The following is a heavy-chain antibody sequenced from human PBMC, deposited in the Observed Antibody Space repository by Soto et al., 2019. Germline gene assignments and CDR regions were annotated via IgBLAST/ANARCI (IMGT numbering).Heavy chain of an antibody. CDR3: ARDLYGDFDY. D-gene: IGHD4-17*01. J-gene: IGHJ4*02. CDR2: IYYSGST. Sequence: PSETLSLTCPVSGGSISSSSYYWGWIRQPPGKGLEWIGSIYYSGSTYYNPSLKSRVTISVDTSKNQFSLKLSSVTAADTAVYYCARDLYGDFDYWGQGTLVTVSS. CDR1: GGSISSSSYY. V-gene: IGHV4-39*07.